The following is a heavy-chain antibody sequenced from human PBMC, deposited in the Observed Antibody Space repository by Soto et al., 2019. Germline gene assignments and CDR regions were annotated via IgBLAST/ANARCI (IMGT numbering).Heavy chain of an antibody. Sequence: GGSLRLSCAASGFTFSSYGMHWVRQAPGKGLEWVAVIWYDGSNRYYADSVKGRFTISRDNSKNTLYLQMNSLRAEDTAVYYWARDLPYGDYYYYYGMDVWGQGTTVTVSS. D-gene: IGHD4-17*01. CDR2: IWYDGSNR. V-gene: IGHV3-33*01. J-gene: IGHJ6*02. CDR1: GFTFSSYG. CDR3: ARDLPYGDYYYYYGMDV.